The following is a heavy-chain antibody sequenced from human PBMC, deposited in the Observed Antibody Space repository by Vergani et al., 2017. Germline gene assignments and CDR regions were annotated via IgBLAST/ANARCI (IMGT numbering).Heavy chain of an antibody. CDR3: APESRGGVATINYGMDV. CDR2: ISYDGSNK. Sequence: QVQLVESGGGVVQPGRSLRLSCAASGFTFSSYGMHWVRQAPGKGLEWVAVISYDGSNKYYADSVKGRFTISRDNSKNTLYLQMNSLRAEDTAVYYCAPESRGGVATINYGMDVWGQGTTVTVSS. J-gene: IGHJ6*02. CDR1: GFTFSSYG. D-gene: IGHD5-12*01. V-gene: IGHV3-30*03.